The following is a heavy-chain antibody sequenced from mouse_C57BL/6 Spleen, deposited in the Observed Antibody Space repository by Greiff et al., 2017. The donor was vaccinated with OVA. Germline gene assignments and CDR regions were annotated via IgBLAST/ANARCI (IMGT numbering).Heavy chain of an antibody. CDR3: AREETGRDY. CDR1: GYTFTSYW. J-gene: IGHJ2*01. V-gene: IGHV1-52*01. D-gene: IGHD4-1*01. CDR2: IDPSDSET. Sequence: QVQLKQPGAELVRPGSSVKLSCKASGYTFTSYWMHWVKQRPIQGLEWIGNIDPSDSETHYNQKFKDKATLTVDKSSSTAYMQLSSLTSEDSAVYYCAREETGRDYWGQGTTLTVSS.